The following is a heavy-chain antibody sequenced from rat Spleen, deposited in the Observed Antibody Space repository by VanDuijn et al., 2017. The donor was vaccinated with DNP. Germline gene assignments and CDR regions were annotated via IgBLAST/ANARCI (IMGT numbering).Heavy chain of an antibody. CDR1: GFTFRNYG. J-gene: IGHJ4*01. V-gene: IGHV5-29*01. D-gene: IGHD1-12*01. Sequence: EVQLVESGGGLVQPGRSLKLSCAASGFTFRNYGMAWVRQAPTKGLEWVATISYNGGTPYYRDSVKGRFTISRDNAQSTLYLQMDSLRSEDTATYYCARHRTIMPYYYAMDACGQRASVSVSS. CDR3: ARHRTIMPYYYAMDA. CDR2: ISYNGGTP.